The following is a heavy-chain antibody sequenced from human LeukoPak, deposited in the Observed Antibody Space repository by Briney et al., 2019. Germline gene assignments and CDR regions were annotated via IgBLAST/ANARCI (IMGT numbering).Heavy chain of an antibody. D-gene: IGHD3-10*01. J-gene: IGHJ5*02. V-gene: IGHV3-48*03. CDR2: ISSSGSTI. Sequence: GGSLRLSCAASGFTFSSYEMNWVRQAPGKGLEWVSYISSSGSTIYYVDSVKGRFTISRDNAKNSLYLQMNSLRAEDTAVYYCARVRVLWFDPWGQGTLVTVSS. CDR3: ARVRVLWFDP. CDR1: GFTFSSYE.